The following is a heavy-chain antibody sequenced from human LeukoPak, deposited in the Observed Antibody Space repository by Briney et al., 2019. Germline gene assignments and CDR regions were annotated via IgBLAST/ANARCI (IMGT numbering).Heavy chain of an antibody. Sequence: GASLRLSCAASGFTFSNYAMSWVRQAPGKGLEWVSAILGSGGSTYYADSVKGRFTVSRDNSKSTLYLQMNSLRAEATALYYCAKWGDYDVLTGYYVPDYWGQGTLVTVSS. V-gene: IGHV3-23*01. CDR2: ILGSGGST. J-gene: IGHJ4*02. CDR1: GFTFSNYA. D-gene: IGHD3-9*01. CDR3: AKWGDYDVLTGYYVPDY.